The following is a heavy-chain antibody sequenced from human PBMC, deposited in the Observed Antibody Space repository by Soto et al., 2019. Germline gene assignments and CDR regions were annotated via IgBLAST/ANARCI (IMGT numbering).Heavy chain of an antibody. CDR1: GFSLSNGRLG. CDR2: IYSNDEK. J-gene: IGHJ4*02. CDR3: ARTVYYSNYVDY. V-gene: IGHV2-26*01. Sequence: QVTLKESGPVLVKPTETLTLTCTVSGFSLSNGRLGVSWIRQPPGKALEWLAHIYSNDEKSYNTSLMSRLTISKDTSKSQVVLTMTNMAPVDTATYYCARTVYYSNYVDYWGQGTLVTVSS. D-gene: IGHD4-4*01.